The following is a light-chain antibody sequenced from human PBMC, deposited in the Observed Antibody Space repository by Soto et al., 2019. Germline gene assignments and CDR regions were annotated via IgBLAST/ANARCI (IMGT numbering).Light chain of an antibody. Sequence: QSVLTQPASVSGSPGQSITISCPGTSSDVGGYNYVSWYQQHPGKAPKLMIYDVSNRPSGVSNRFSGSKSGNTASLTISGLQAEGEADYYCSSYTSSSTVVFGGGTKVTVL. V-gene: IGLV2-14*01. CDR2: DVS. CDR1: SSDVGGYNY. J-gene: IGLJ2*01. CDR3: SSYTSSSTVV.